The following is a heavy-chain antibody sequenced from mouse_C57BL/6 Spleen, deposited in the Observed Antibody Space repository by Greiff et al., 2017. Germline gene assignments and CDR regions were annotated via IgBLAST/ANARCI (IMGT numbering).Heavy chain of an antibody. V-gene: IGHV1-55*01. CDR1: GYTFTSYW. CDR3: ASEVTTRYYYAMDY. D-gene: IGHD2-2*01. CDR2: IYPGSGST. J-gene: IGHJ4*01. Sequence: QVQLQQSGAELVKPGASVKMSCKASGYTFTSYWITWVKQRPGQGLEWIGDIYPGSGSTNYNEKFKSKATLTVDTSSSTAYMQLSSLTSEDSAVYYCASEVTTRYYYAMDYWGQGTSVTVSS.